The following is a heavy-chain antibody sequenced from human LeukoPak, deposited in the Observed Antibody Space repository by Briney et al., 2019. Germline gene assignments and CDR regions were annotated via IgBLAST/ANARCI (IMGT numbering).Heavy chain of an antibody. CDR3: AKDPRHRLVWFGEETHFYYMDV. CDR2: VNPNSGGT. J-gene: IGHJ6*03. D-gene: IGHD3-10*01. Sequence: ASVKVSCKASGYTFTGYYMHWVRQAPGQGLEWMGWVNPNSGGTNYAQKFQGRVTMTTDTSTSTAYMELRSLRSDDTAVYYCAKDPRHRLVWFGEETHFYYMDVWGKGTTVTISS. V-gene: IGHV1-2*02. CDR1: GYTFTGYY.